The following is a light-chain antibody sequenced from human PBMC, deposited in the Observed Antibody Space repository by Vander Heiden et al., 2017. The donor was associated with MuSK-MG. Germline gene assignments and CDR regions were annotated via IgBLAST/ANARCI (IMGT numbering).Light chain of an antibody. CDR1: SSAVGGYDY. J-gene: IGLJ2*01. Sequence: QSALPQPPSASGYPGQPVTISCTGTSSAVGGYDYVSWYQQHPGNAPILIIYDVSKRPSWVPDRFSGSKSGNTASLTVAGLQAEDEADYYCSSYASSNTWVFGGGTKLTVL. V-gene: IGLV2-8*01. CDR3: SSYASSNTWV. CDR2: DVS.